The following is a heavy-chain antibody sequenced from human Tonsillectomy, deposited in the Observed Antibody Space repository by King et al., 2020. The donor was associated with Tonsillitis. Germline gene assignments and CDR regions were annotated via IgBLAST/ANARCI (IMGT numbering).Heavy chain of an antibody. CDR1: GASFSDYY. D-gene: IGHD3-9*01. V-gene: IGHV4-34*01. J-gene: IGHJ5*02. Sequence: HVQLQQWGAGLLKPSETLSLTCAIYGASFSDYYWSWIRQPPGKGLEWIGEINHTEGTNYNPSLKNRVTISADTSKNQFSLELWSVTTADTAVYYCARGASLLYYDILSGYSEGWFDPWGQGTLVTVSS. CDR3: ARGASLLYYDILSGYSEGWFDP. CDR2: INHTEGT.